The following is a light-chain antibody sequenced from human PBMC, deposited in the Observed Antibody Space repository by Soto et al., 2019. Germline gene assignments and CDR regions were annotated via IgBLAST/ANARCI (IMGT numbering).Light chain of an antibody. Sequence: SYELTQPPSVSVSPGQTATITCSGANLGDTYACWFQQKPGQSPVLVIYQDNRRPSGIPERFSGSNSGNTATLTISGTQAMDEADYYCQAWHSSTAPVVFGGWTKLTVL. V-gene: IGLV3-1*01. J-gene: IGLJ2*01. CDR1: NLGDTY. CDR2: QDN. CDR3: QAWHSSTAPVV.